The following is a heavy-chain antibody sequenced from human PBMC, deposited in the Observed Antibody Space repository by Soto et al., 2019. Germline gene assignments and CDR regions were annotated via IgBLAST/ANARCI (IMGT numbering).Heavy chain of an antibody. CDR3: AKDRHALLIVPAAQFENYFDY. J-gene: IGHJ4*02. D-gene: IGHD2-2*01. V-gene: IGHV3-9*01. CDR2: ISWNSGSI. CDR1: GFTFDDYA. Sequence: GGSLRLSCAASGFTFDDYAMHWVRQAPGKGLEWVSGISWNSGSIGYADSVKGRFTISRDNAKNSLYLQMNSLRAEDTALYYCAKDRHALLIVPAAQFENYFDYWGQGTLVTVSS.